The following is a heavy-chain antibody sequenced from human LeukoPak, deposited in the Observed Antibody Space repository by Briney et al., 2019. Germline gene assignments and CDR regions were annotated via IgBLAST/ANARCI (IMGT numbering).Heavy chain of an antibody. J-gene: IGHJ6*03. CDR1: GGSISSGSYY. V-gene: IGHV4-61*02. Sequence: SETLSLTCTVSGGSISSGSYYWSWIRQPAGKGLEWIGRIYTIGSTNYNPSLKSRVTISVDTSKNQFSLKLSSVTAADTAVYYCARGGTWQWLTHYYHYMDGWGKGTTVTVS. CDR2: IYTIGST. D-gene: IGHD6-19*01. CDR3: ARGGTWQWLTHYYHYMDG.